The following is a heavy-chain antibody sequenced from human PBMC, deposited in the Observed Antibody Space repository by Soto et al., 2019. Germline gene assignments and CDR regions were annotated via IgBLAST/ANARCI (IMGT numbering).Heavy chain of an antibody. V-gene: IGHV1-18*04. D-gene: IGHD2-21*01. J-gene: IGHJ6*02. CDR1: GYTFSGYS. CDR2: ISGYNGNT. CDR3: ARDVFCGGAPACPDMDV. Sequence: GASVKVSCKASGYTFSGYSITWVRQAPGQGLEWMGRISGYNGNTNYARTLRGRLTLTTDTSTSTAYMELRSLTSDDTAVYYRARDVFCGGAPACPDMDVWGQGTTVTVSS.